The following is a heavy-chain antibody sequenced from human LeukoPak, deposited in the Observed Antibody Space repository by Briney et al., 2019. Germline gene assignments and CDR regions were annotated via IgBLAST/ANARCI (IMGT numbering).Heavy chain of an antibody. CDR2: IYYSGST. CDR1: GGSISSYY. J-gene: IGHJ4*02. CDR3: ARGGRYCGGDCYSSDY. Sequence: ASETLSLTCTVSGGSISSYYWSWIRQPPGKGLEWIGYIYYSGSTNYNPSLKSRVTISVDTSKNQFSLKLSSVTAADTAVSYCARGGRYCGGDCYSSDYWGQGTLVTVSS. V-gene: IGHV4-59*01. D-gene: IGHD2-21*02.